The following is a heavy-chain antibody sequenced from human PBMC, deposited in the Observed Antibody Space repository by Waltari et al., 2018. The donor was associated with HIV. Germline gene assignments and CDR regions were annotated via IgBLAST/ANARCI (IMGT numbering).Heavy chain of an antibody. D-gene: IGHD6-13*01. CDR1: GGSINTDSYY. CDR2: IYYSGST. J-gene: IGHJ4*02. Sequence: LQLQESGPGLVKPSETLSLTCAVSGGSINTDSYYWVGIRQPPGKGLAWFGSIYYSGSTFNNPSLRGRVTISVDTSKNRFSLKLSSVTAADTAVYYCARRYSTTSHPGGAGYFDHWGQGTLVTVSS. CDR3: ARRYSTTSHPGGAGYFDH. V-gene: IGHV4-39*02.